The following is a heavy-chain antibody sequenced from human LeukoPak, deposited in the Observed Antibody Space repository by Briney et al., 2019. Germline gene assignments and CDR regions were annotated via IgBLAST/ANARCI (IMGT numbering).Heavy chain of an antibody. Sequence: ASVKVSCKASGYTFTGYYMHWVRQAPGQGLEWMGWINPNSGGTNYAQKFQGRVTMTRDTSISTAYMELSRLRSDDTAVYYYARSITGTGLKDYWGQGTLVTVSS. CDR1: GYTFTGYY. CDR3: ARSITGTGLKDY. D-gene: IGHD1-20*01. J-gene: IGHJ4*02. CDR2: INPNSGGT. V-gene: IGHV1-2*02.